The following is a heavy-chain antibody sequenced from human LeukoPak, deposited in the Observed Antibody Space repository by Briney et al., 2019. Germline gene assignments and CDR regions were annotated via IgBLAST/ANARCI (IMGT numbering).Heavy chain of an antibody. D-gene: IGHD3-3*01. CDR1: GFTFSSYG. Sequence: PGGSLRLSCAASGFTFSSYGMHWVRQAPGKGLEWVAVISYDGSNKYYADSVKGRFTISRDNSKNTLYLQMNSLRAEDTAVYYCARKGYDFWSGYSHRPFDYWGQGTLVTVSS. CDR2: ISYDGSNK. J-gene: IGHJ4*02. CDR3: ARKGYDFWSGYSHRPFDY. V-gene: IGHV3-30*03.